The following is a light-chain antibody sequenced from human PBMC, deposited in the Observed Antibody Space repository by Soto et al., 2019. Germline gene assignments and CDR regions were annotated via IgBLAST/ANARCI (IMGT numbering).Light chain of an antibody. CDR3: QQYSSSPRT. Sequence: EIVLTQSPATLSLSPWGRATLSCRASQSVSSYLAWYQQKPGQAPRLLIYDASNRATGIPARFSGSGSGTDFTLTISRLEPEDFAVFYCQQYSSSPRTFGQGTKVDIK. CDR1: QSVSSY. CDR2: DAS. V-gene: IGKV3-11*01. J-gene: IGKJ1*01.